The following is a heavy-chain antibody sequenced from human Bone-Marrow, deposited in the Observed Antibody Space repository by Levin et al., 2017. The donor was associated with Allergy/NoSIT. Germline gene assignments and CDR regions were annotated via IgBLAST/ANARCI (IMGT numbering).Heavy chain of an antibody. CDR3: ARDQGGYSYGPSPFDY. CDR2: IIPILGIA. CDR1: GGTFSSYT. D-gene: IGHD5-18*01. V-gene: IGHV1-69*04. Sequence: SVKVSCKASGGTFSSYTISWVRQAPGQGLEWMGRIIPILGIANYAQKFQGRVTITADKSTSTAYMELSSLRSEDTAVYYCARDQGGYSYGPSPFDYWGQGTLVTVSS. J-gene: IGHJ4*02.